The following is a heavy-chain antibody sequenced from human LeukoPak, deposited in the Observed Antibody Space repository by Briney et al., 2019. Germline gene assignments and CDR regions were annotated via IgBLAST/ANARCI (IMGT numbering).Heavy chain of an antibody. Sequence: GSVKVSCKASGGTFSSYAISWVRQAPGQGLEWMGWISGYNGKTNYAQKFQGRVTMTTDTSTSTAYMEVRSLRSDDTAVYYCARAEQIVVRTMDVWGQGTTVTVSS. J-gene: IGHJ6*02. CDR3: ARAEQIVVRTMDV. CDR1: GGTFSSYA. CDR2: ISGYNGKT. V-gene: IGHV1-18*01. D-gene: IGHD2-2*01.